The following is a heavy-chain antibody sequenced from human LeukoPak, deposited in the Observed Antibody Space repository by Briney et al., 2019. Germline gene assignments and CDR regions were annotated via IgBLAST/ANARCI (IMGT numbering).Heavy chain of an antibody. J-gene: IGHJ4*02. Sequence: PGGSLRLSCAASGFTFSSYGMHWVRQAPGKGLEWVAVISYDGSNKYYADSVKGRFTISRDNSKNTLYLQMNSLRAEDTAVYYCARRPLYSSGWYGDYWGQGTLVTVS. V-gene: IGHV3-30*03. CDR1: GFTFSSYG. CDR2: ISYDGSNK. CDR3: ARRPLYSSGWYGDY. D-gene: IGHD6-19*01.